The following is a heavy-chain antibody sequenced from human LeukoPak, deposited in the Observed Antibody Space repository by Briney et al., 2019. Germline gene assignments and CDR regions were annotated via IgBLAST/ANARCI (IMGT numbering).Heavy chain of an antibody. D-gene: IGHD2-15*01. J-gene: IGHJ6*02. V-gene: IGHV4-30-4*01. CDR3: AREQVAASDYYYYGMDV. CDR2: IYYSGST. CDR1: GGSISSADYY. Sequence: PSETLSLTCTVSGGSISSADYYWSWIRQPPGKGLEWIGYIYYSGSTYYNPSLKSRVTTSVDTSKNQFSLKLSSVTAADTAVYYCAREQVAASDYYYYGMDVWGQGTTVTVSS.